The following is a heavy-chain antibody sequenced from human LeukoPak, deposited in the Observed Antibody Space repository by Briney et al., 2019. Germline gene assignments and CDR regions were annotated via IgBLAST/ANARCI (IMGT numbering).Heavy chain of an antibody. V-gene: IGHV3-23*01. CDR2: ISGSGGST. D-gene: IGHD2-2*01. Sequence: GGSLGLSCAASGFTFSSYAMSWVRQAPGKGLEWVSAISGSGGSTYYADSVKGRFTISRDNSKNTLYLQMNSLRAEDTAVYYCARDLHCSSTSCYQEGFQGAFDIWGQGTMVTVSS. J-gene: IGHJ3*02. CDR1: GFTFSSYA. CDR3: ARDLHCSSTSCYQEGFQGAFDI.